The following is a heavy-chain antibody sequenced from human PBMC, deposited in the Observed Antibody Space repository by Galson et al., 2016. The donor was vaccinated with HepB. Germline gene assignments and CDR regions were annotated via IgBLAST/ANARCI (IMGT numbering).Heavy chain of an antibody. CDR1: GASISSAIYS. CDR3: ASEGAGAQDSCNDFFFYHGVDV. Sequence: TLSLTCTVSGASISSAIYSWSWIRQSAGQGLEGIGRIHSSASTNHNPSLQSPVSISADTSKKQFPLRLKSVTAAATAIYSGASEGAGAQDSCNDFFFYHGVDVWGQGTTVTVSS. D-gene: IGHD5-12*01. J-gene: IGHJ6*02. V-gene: IGHV4-61*02. CDR2: IHSSAST.